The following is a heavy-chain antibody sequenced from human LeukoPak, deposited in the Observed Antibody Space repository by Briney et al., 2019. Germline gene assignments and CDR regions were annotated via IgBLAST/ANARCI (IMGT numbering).Heavy chain of an antibody. J-gene: IGHJ6*04. CDR3: ASGVGYSSGSDYYYYYGMDV. CDR1: GGTFSSYA. D-gene: IGHD3-10*01. V-gene: IGHV1-69*13. CDR2: IIPIFGTA. Sequence: ASVKVSCKASGGTFSSYAISWVRQAPGQGLEWMGGIIPIFGTANYAQKFQGRVTITADESTSTAYMELSSLRSEDTAVYYCASGVGYSSGSDYYYYYGMDVWGKGTTVTVSS.